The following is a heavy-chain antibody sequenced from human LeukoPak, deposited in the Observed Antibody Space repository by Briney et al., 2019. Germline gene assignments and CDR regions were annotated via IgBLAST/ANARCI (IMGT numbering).Heavy chain of an antibody. CDR1: GGTFNRHA. D-gene: IGHD6-13*01. Sequence: SVKVSCKASGGTFNRHAFSWVRQAPGQGLEWMGRIIPILNIANSAQKFQDRVTITADKSTSTAYMELSSLRSEDTAVYYCARESLSGEIAAADPFDYWGQGTLVTVSS. V-gene: IGHV1-69*04. J-gene: IGHJ4*02. CDR2: IIPILNIA. CDR3: ARESLSGEIAAADPFDY.